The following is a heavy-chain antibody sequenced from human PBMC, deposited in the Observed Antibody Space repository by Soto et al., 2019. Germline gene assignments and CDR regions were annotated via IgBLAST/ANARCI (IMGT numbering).Heavy chain of an antibody. CDR2: ISYDGSNK. CDR1: GFTFSSYA. Sequence: QVQLVESGGGVVQPGRSLRLSCAASGFTFSSYAMHWVRQAPGKGLEWVAVISYDGSNKYYADSVKGRFTISRDNSKNTLYLQMNSLRAEDTAVYYCARDPGGFWSGYYSAYFDYWGQGTLVTVSS. V-gene: IGHV3-30-3*01. CDR3: ARDPGGFWSGYYSAYFDY. D-gene: IGHD3-3*01. J-gene: IGHJ4*02.